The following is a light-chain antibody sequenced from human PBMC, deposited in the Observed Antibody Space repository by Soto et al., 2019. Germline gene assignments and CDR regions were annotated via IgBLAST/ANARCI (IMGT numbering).Light chain of an antibody. Sequence: DIQMTQSPSSVSASVGDRVTITCRASQGISNWLAWYQQKPEKAPKLLIYAASSLQSGARSWFSGSGSGTDCSLTIGNLQPEELAAYYCEQANSYPLTFGGGTKVEIK. CDR2: AAS. V-gene: IGKV1-12*01. CDR1: QGISNW. CDR3: EQANSYPLT. J-gene: IGKJ4*01.